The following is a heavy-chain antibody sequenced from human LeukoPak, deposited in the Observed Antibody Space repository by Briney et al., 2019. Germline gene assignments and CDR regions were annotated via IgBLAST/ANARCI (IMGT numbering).Heavy chain of an antibody. CDR3: ARGDIVVVVAATVFDY. D-gene: IGHD2-15*01. V-gene: IGHV3-11*01. CDR2: ISSSGSTI. CDR1: GFTFSDYY. Sequence: PGGSLRLSCAASGFTFSDYYMSWIRQAPGKGLEWVSYISSSGSTIYYADSMKGRFTISRDNAKNSLYLQMNSLRAEDTAVYYCARGDIVVVVAATVFDYWGQGTLVTVSS. J-gene: IGHJ4*02.